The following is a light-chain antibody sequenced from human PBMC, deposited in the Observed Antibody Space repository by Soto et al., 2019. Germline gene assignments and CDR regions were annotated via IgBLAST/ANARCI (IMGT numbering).Light chain of an antibody. J-gene: IGKJ2*01. CDR3: QQSYNTPRT. CDR2: AAS. Sequence: DIQMTQSPSSLSASVGDRVTITCRASQSIDSFLNWYQHKPGKAPNLLNYAASILQSGVPSRFSGSGSGTDFTLTISNLQPEDFATYYCQQSYNTPRTFGQGTQLEIK. V-gene: IGKV1-39*01. CDR1: QSIDSF.